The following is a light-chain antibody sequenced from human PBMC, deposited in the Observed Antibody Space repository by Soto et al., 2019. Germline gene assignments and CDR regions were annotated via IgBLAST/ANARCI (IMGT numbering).Light chain of an antibody. CDR1: QGIDNW. J-gene: IGKJ4*01. V-gene: IGKV1-12*01. CDR3: QQAIQFPLA. CDR2: AAS. Sequence: DIQMTQSPSSVSASVGDSVTITCRASQGIDNWLAWYQQKPGMAPKLLISAASNLQSGVPTRFSGSGSGTDFTLTINSLQPEDFATSFCQQAIQFPLAFGGGTKVEI.